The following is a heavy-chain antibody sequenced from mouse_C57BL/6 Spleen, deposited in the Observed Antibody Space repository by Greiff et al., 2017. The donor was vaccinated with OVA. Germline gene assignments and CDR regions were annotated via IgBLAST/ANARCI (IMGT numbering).Heavy chain of an antibody. Sequence: QVQLQQPGAELVKPGASVKLSCKASGYTFTGYWITWVKQRPGQGLEWIGDIYPGSGSTNYNEKFKGKATLTVDTSSSTAYMQRSSLTSEDASVYYCARGNWYGFDYWGQGTTLTVSA. CDR2: IYPGSGST. V-gene: IGHV1-55*01. CDR1: GYTFTGYW. CDR3: ARGNWYGFDY. D-gene: IGHD2-14*01. J-gene: IGHJ2*01.